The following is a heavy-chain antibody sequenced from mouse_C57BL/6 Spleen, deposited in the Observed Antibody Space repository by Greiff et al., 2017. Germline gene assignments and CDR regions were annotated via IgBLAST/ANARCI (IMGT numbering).Heavy chain of an antibody. D-gene: IGHD1-1*01. Sequence: VQLQQSGPELVKPGASVKMSCKASGYTFTDYNMHWVKQSHGKSLEWIGYINPNNGGTSYNQKFKGKATLTVNKSSSTAYMELRSLTSEDSAVYYCARWSYYGSGYDFDYWGQGTTLTVSS. CDR1: GYTFTDYN. V-gene: IGHV1-22*01. J-gene: IGHJ2*01. CDR3: ARWSYYGSGYDFDY. CDR2: INPNNGGT.